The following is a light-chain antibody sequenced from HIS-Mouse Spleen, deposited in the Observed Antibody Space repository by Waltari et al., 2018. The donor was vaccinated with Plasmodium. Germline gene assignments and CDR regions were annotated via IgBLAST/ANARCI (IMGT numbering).Light chain of an antibody. CDR2: EGS. CDR3: CSYAGSRMV. Sequence: QSALTQPASVSGSPGQSITISCTGTSSAVGSYNLVSWDQQHPGKAPKLMIYEGSKRPSGVSNRFSGSKSGNTASLTISGLQAEDEADYYCCSYAGSRMVFGGGTKLTVL. V-gene: IGLV2-23*01. J-gene: IGLJ2*01. CDR1: SSAVGSYNL.